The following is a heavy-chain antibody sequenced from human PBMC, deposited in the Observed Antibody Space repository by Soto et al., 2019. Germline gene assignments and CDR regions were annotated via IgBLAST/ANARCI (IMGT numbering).Heavy chain of an antibody. Sequence: EVQLLESGGGLVQPGGSLRLSCAASGFTFSSYAMSWVRQDPGKGPEWVSAISGSGGSTYYADPVKGRLTNSRDNSKNTLYLQMNSQRAEDTAVYYCPKDKVDSSSYRFDYWGQGTLVTVAS. V-gene: IGHV3-23*01. J-gene: IGHJ4*02. CDR1: GFTFSSYA. D-gene: IGHD6-6*01. CDR2: ISGSGGST. CDR3: PKDKVDSSSYRFDY.